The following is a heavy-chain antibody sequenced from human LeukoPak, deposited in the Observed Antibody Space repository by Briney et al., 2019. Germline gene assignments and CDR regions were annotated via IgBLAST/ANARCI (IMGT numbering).Heavy chain of an antibody. J-gene: IGHJ5*02. Sequence: SETLSLTCTVSGRSISRNYCRLIRQPPGKGLEWIGYIYNSGSTNYNPSLKSRVTISADMSKHQLSLKLTSVTAADTAVYYCALTNSGSHHLGRLDPWGQGTLVTVSS. CDR3: ALTNSGSHHLGRLDP. CDR1: GRSISRNY. CDR2: IYNSGST. V-gene: IGHV4-59*01. D-gene: IGHD3-10*01.